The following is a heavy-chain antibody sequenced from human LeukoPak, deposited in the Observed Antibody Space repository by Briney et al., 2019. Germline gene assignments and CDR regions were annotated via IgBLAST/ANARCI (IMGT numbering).Heavy chain of an antibody. V-gene: IGHV4-59*01. CDR3: AAVTGDAFDI. J-gene: IGHJ3*02. D-gene: IGHD3-16*02. CDR2: VHSSGTT. CDR1: GASIDAYY. Sequence: SETLSLTCTVSGASIDAYYWSWIRQTPGKELTWIGFVHSSGTTNYNPSLKSRVTISVDTSKNQFSLKLSSVTAADTAVYYCAAVTGDAFDIWGQGTMVTVSS.